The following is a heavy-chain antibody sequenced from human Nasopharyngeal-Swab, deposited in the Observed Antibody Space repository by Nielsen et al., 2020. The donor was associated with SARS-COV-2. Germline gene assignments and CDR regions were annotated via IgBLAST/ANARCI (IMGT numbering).Heavy chain of an antibody. J-gene: IGHJ4*02. CDR3: AKDTQGIVVVYYFDY. D-gene: IGHD3-22*01. CDR2: ISGSGSST. Sequence: GESLKISCAASGFTFSSYEMNWVRQAPGKGLEWVSAISGSGSSTYYADSVKGRFTISRDNSKNTLYLQMNSLRAEDTAVYYCAKDTQGIVVVYYFDYWGQGTLVTVSS. CDR1: GFTFSSYE. V-gene: IGHV3-23*01.